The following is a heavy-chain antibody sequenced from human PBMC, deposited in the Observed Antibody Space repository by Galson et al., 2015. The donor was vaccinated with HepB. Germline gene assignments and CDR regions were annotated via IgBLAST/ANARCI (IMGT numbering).Heavy chain of an antibody. V-gene: IGHV3-7*03. CDR1: GFTFSSYW. CDR3: ARQHYSSGWYQSEYFQH. CDR2: IKQDGSEK. Sequence: SLRLSCAASGFTFSSYWMSWVRQAPGKGLEWVANIKQDGSEKYYVDSVKGRFTISRDNAKNSLYLQMNSLRAEDTAVYYCARQHYSSGWYQSEYFQHWGQGTLVTVSS. D-gene: IGHD6-19*01. J-gene: IGHJ1*01.